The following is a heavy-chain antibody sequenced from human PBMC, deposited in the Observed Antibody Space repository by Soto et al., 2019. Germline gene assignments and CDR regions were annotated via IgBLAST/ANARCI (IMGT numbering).Heavy chain of an antibody. CDR2: INTDNGDT. V-gene: IGHV1-18*01. Sequence: QVQLVQSGAEVKKPGASVRLSCKPSGYTFSTFGITWVRQAPGQGLEWMGWINTDNGDTNYAKNLQGRVTMTTDTSTNTAYMELRSLRYADTGVHYCARGFTAAGTGEIDQWGQGTPVTVSS. D-gene: IGHD6-13*01. CDR1: GYTFSTFG. J-gene: IGHJ4*02. CDR3: ARGFTAAGTGEIDQ.